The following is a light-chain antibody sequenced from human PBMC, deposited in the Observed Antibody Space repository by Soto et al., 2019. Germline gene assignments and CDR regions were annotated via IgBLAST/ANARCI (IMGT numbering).Light chain of an antibody. Sequence: QPVLTQSPSASASLGASVKLTCTLSSGHSSYAIAWHQQQPEKGPRYLMKLNSDGSHSKGDGIPDRFSGSSSGAERYLTISSLQSEDDADYYCQTWGTGIDVVFGGGTKLTVL. CDR2: LNSDGSH. CDR3: QTWGTGIDVV. V-gene: IGLV4-69*01. J-gene: IGLJ2*01. CDR1: SGHSSYA.